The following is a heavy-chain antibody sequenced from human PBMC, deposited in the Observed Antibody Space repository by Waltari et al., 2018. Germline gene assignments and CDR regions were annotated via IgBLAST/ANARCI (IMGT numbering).Heavy chain of an antibody. CDR2: ISCSGGST. J-gene: IGHJ4*02. CDR3: AKGWELSSLDY. V-gene: IGHV3-23*01. D-gene: IGHD1-26*01. CDR1: DFPFRTYA. Sequence: EVQLLESWGGLVQPGGSRRCPFAASDFPFRTYAMTWVRQDPGEGLEWGSAISCSGGSTYYADSVKGRFTISRDNSKNTLYLQMNSLRAEDTAVYYCAKGWELSSLDYWGQGTLVTVSS.